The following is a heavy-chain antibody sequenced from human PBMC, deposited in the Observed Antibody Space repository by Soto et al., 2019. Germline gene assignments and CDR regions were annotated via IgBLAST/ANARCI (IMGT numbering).Heavy chain of an antibody. D-gene: IGHD2-15*01. J-gene: IGHJ3*02. CDR1: GYSFTSYW. CDR3: ARHGSDKTFDI. CDR2: LYPGDSDT. V-gene: IGHV5-51*01. Sequence: RGESLKISCKGSGYSFTSYWIAWVRQMPGKGLEWTGSLYPGDSDTRYSPSFQGQVTISADKSVRTANLQWSSLKASDTAMYFCARHGSDKTFDIWGQGTMVTVSS.